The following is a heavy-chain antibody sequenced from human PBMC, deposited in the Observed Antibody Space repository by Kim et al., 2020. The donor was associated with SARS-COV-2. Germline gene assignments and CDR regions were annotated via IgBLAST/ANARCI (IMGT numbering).Heavy chain of an antibody. Sequence: DSVKGRFTSSRDNAKNALYLQMNSLRDEDTAVYYCARGSNYYDSSGCFDYWGQGTLVTVSS. D-gene: IGHD3-22*01. V-gene: IGHV3-48*02. CDR3: ARGSNYYDSSGCFDY. J-gene: IGHJ4*02.